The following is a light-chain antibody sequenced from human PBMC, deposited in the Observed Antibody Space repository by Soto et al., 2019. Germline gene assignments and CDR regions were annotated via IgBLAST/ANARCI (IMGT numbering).Light chain of an antibody. CDR1: SSNIGSNY. J-gene: IGLJ2*01. Sequence: QSVLTQPPSASGTPGQRVTISCSGSSSNIGSNYVYWYQQLPGTAPKLLIYRNNQRPSGVPDRFSGSTSGTSASLAISGLRSEDEADYYCAAWDDSLSGSYVVFGGGTKLTVL. V-gene: IGLV1-47*01. CDR3: AAWDDSLSGSYVV. CDR2: RNN.